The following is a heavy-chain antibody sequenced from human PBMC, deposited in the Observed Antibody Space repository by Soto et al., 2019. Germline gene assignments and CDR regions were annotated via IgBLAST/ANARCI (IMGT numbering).Heavy chain of an antibody. CDR1: GGSISSSSYY. Sequence: QLQLQESGPGLVKPSETLSLTCTVSGGSISSSSYYWGWIRQPPGKGLGWIGSIYYRGNTYYNPSLKSRVTISVDTSKNQFSLKLSSVTAADTAVYYCAREGGGYCSGGSCQVDYWGQGTLVTVSS. CDR2: IYYRGNT. V-gene: IGHV4-39*02. J-gene: IGHJ4*02. CDR3: AREGGGYCSGGSCQVDY. D-gene: IGHD2-15*01.